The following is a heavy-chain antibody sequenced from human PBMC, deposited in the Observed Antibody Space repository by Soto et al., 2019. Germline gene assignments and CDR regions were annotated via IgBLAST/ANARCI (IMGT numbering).Heavy chain of an antibody. V-gene: IGHV4-30-4*01. CDR3: VREDDGGDRDYYGLDV. J-gene: IGHJ6*02. Sequence: SETLSLTCSVWGASISVEHSHCSWIRQPPGKGLEWIGYIHYSGSVYYNPSPQSRLSMSVDTSKNLFSLKLAFVTAADTAVYFCVREDDGGDRDYYGLDVWGQGTTVTVSS. CDR2: IHYSGSV. D-gene: IGHD2-21*02. CDR1: GASISVEHSH.